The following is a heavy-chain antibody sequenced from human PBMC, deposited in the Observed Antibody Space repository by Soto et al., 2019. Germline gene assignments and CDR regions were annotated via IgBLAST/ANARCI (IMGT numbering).Heavy chain of an antibody. CDR2: IDPSDSYT. D-gene: IGHD3-3*01. CDR3: ARHPPDYDFWSSRRGYYFDY. V-gene: IGHV5-10-1*03. CDR1: GYSFTSYW. Sequence: EVQLVQSGAEVKKPGESLRISCKGSGYSFTSYWISWVRQMPGKGLDWMGRIDPSDSYTNYSPSFQGHVTISADKSISTAYLQWSSLKASDTAMYYCARHPPDYDFWSSRRGYYFDYWGQGTLVTVSS. J-gene: IGHJ4*02.